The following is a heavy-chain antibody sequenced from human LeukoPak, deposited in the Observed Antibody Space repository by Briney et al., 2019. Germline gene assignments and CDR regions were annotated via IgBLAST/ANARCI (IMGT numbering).Heavy chain of an antibody. CDR3: ARDPGPYYFDS. D-gene: IGHD3-10*01. V-gene: IGHV7-4-1*02. J-gene: IGHJ4*02. Sequence: GASVKVSCKASGYTFNRYGMNWVRQAPGQGLEWMGWINTNTGSPTYAQGFTGRFVFSLDTSVSTAYLQINSLKAEDTAVYYCARDPGPYYFDSWGQGTLVTVSS. CDR1: GYTFNRYG. CDR2: INTNTGSP.